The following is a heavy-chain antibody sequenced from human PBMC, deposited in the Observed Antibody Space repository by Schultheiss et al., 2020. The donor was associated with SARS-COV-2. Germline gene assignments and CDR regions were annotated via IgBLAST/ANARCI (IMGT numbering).Heavy chain of an antibody. CDR2: ISSSSSYI. CDR3: ARDRGAVALNDAFDI. CDR1: GFTFSSYS. D-gene: IGHD6-19*01. V-gene: IGHV3-21*01. Sequence: GGSLRLSCAASGFTFSSYSMNWVRQAPGKGLEWVSSISSSSSYIYYAESVRGRFTISRDNARNSLSLQMSSLRAEDTAVYYCARDRGAVALNDAFDIWGQGTMVTVSS. J-gene: IGHJ3*02.